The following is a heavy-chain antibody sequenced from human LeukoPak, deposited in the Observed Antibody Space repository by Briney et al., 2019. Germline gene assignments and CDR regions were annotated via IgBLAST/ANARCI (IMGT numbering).Heavy chain of an antibody. V-gene: IGHV3-21*04. D-gene: IGHD6-19*01. Sequence: GGSLRLSCAASGFTFSSYSMNWVRQAPGKGLEWVSSISSSSSYIYYADSVKGRFTISRDNAKNSLYLQMNSLRAEDTAVYYCATDQGYSSGWSNAFDIWGQGTMVTVSS. CDR1: GFTFSSYS. CDR3: ATDQGYSSGWSNAFDI. J-gene: IGHJ3*02. CDR2: ISSSSSYI.